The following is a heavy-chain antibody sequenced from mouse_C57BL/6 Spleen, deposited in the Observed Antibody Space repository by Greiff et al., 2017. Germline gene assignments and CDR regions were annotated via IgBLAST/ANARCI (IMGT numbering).Heavy chain of an antibody. CDR3: ARHEDSGYGSRGAMDY. D-gene: IGHD1-1*01. CDR2: FYPGSGSI. Sequence: VKLMESGAELVKPGASVKLCCKASGYTFTEYTIHWVKQRSGQGLEWIGWFYPGSGSIKYNEKFKDKATLTADKSSSTVYMELSRLTSGDSAVYFCARHEDSGYGSRGAMDYWGQGTSVTVSS. J-gene: IGHJ4*01. V-gene: IGHV1-62-2*01. CDR1: GYTFTEYT.